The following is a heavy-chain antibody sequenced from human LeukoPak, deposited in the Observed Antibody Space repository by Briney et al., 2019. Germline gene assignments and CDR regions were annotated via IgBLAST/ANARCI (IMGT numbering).Heavy chain of an antibody. J-gene: IGHJ3*02. CDR1: VDSISSGNYY. CDR2: IYTSGST. V-gene: IGHV4-61*02. Sequence: SETLSLTCTVCVDSISSGNYYWSWIRQPAGEGLEWIWRIYTSGSTNYNPSLKSRVTISVDTSKTQFSLKLSSVTAADTAMYYCARGNYYDSSTYYRAFDIWGQGTMVTVSS. D-gene: IGHD3-22*01. CDR3: ARGNYYDSSTYYRAFDI.